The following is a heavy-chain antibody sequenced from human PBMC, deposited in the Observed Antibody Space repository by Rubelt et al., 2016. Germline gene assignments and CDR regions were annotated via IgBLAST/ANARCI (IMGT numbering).Heavy chain of an antibody. Sequence: GLVWVSRINSDGSSISYEDSVKGRFTISRDNAKNTVYLQMNSLRAEDTAVYYCAMSSSGWYGPTLPHDYWGQGTLVTVSS. V-gene: IGHV3-74*01. CDR3: AMSSSGWYGPTLPHDY. D-gene: IGHD6-19*01. CDR2: INSDGSSI. J-gene: IGHJ4*02.